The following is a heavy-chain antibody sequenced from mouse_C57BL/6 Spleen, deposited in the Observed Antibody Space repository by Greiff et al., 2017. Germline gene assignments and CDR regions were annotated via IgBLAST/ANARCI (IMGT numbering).Heavy chain of an antibody. CDR3: ARYKTGSSYPDY. CDR2: IRNKANGYTT. Sequence: EVQLVESGGGLVQPGGSLSLSCAASGFTFTDYYMSWVRQPPGKALEWLGFIRNKANGYTTEYSESVKGRFTISRDNSQSILYLQMNALRAEDSATYYCARYKTGSSYPDYWGQGTTLTVSS. V-gene: IGHV7-3*01. CDR1: GFTFTDYY. D-gene: IGHD1-1*01. J-gene: IGHJ2*01.